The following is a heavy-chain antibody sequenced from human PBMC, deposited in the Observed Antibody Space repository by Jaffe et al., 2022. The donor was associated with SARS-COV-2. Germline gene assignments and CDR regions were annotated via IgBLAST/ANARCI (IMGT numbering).Heavy chain of an antibody. CDR2: IYYSGST. J-gene: IGHJ5*02. CDR1: GGSISSSSYY. V-gene: IGHV4-39*01. Sequence: QLQLQESGPGLVKPSETLSLTCTVSGGSISSSSYYWGWIRQPPGKGLEWIGSIYYSGSTYYNPSLKSRVTISVDTSKNQFSLKLSSVTAADTAVYYCARGRLFGGWYDSHWFDPWGQGTLVTVSS. CDR3: ARGRLFGGWYDSHWFDP. D-gene: IGHD6-19*01.